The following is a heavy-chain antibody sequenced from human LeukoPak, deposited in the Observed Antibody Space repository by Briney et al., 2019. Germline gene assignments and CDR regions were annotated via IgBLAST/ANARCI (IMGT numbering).Heavy chain of an antibody. CDR3: VRDQQPEVPTSDSSPSA. Sequence: GGSLKLSCAASGFTFSFYSMHWVRQAPGKGLEWVSCISSSGNYIYYAGSVKGRFIISRDNDKNSLHLQMNILRADGTAVYYCVRDQQPEVPTSDSSPSAWGQGTLVTVSS. V-gene: IGHV3-21*01. CDR1: GFTFSFYS. J-gene: IGHJ5*02. D-gene: IGHD2-2*01. CDR2: ISSSGNYI.